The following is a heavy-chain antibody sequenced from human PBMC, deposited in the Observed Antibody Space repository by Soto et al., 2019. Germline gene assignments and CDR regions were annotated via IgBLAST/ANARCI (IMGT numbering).Heavy chain of an antibody. J-gene: IGHJ4*02. D-gene: IGHD6-6*01. CDR3: ARDLYSSSARYFDY. CDR2: ISSSSSYI. Sequence: GGSLRLSCAASVFTFSSYSMNWVRQAPGKGLEWVSSISSSSSYIYYADSVKGRFTISRDNAKNSLYLQMNSLGAEDTAVYYCARDLYSSSARYFDYWGQGTLVTVSS. CDR1: VFTFSSYS. V-gene: IGHV3-21*01.